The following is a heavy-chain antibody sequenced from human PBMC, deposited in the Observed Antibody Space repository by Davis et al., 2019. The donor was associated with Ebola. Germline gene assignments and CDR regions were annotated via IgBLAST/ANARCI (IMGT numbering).Heavy chain of an antibody. D-gene: IGHD3-10*01. CDR3: ARDLATSSGAHFFYFGMDV. Sequence: ASVKVSCKASGYSFKNYAISWVRQAPGQGLEWMGWISGYEDNRNYAPRFQGRITLTKDRATSTVYMELSSLTSDDTAVYYCARDLATSSGAHFFYFGMDVWGEGTSVAVSS. CDR1: GYSFKNYA. V-gene: IGHV1-18*01. J-gene: IGHJ6*04. CDR2: ISGYEDNR.